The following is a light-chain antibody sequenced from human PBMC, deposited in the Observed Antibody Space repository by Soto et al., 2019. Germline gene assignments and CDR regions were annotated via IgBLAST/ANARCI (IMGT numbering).Light chain of an antibody. CDR3: HQIHTTPWT. J-gene: IGKJ1*01. CDR2: AAT. V-gene: IGKV1-39*01. Sequence: DIQMTQSPSSLSASVGDRVTITCRASQKITTYLNWYQQRPGKAPSLLIYAATYLRNGVPSRFSGNGPGTDFTLTINGLQPDDFATYFCHQIHTTPWTFGQGTKVVIK. CDR1: QKITTY.